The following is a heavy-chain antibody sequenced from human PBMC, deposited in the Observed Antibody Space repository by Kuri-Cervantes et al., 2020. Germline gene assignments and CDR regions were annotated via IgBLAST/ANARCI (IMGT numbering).Heavy chain of an antibody. CDR1: GGSISSSNW. V-gene: IGHV4-4*02. CDR3: ARGSYYGSGSYFDLDY. J-gene: IGHJ4*02. CDR2: IYHSGST. Sequence: SETLSLTCAVSGGSISSSNWWSWVRQPPGKGLEWIGEIYHSGSTNYNPSPKSRVTISVDTSKNQFSLKLSSVTAADTAVYYCARGSYYGSGSYFDLDYWGQGTLVTVSS. D-gene: IGHD3-10*01.